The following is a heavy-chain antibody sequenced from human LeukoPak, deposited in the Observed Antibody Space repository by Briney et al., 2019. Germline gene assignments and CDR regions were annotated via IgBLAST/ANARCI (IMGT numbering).Heavy chain of an antibody. CDR2: IDWDDDK. Sequence: SGPTLVNPTQTLTLTCTFSGFSLSTSGMCVSWIRQPPGKALEWLALIDWDDDKYYSTSLKTRLTISRDTSKNQVVLTMANMDPVDTATYYCARTRIAAAGNCWFDPWGQGTLVTVSS. V-gene: IGHV2-70*01. D-gene: IGHD6-13*01. J-gene: IGHJ5*02. CDR1: GFSLSTSGMC. CDR3: ARTRIAAAGNCWFDP.